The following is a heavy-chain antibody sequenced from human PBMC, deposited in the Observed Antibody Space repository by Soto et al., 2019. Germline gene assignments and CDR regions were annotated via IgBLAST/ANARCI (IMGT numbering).Heavy chain of an antibody. CDR1: GYTFTSYG. J-gene: IGHJ6*02. CDR2: ISAYNGNT. CDR3: AREMITFGGVIVGIYYYYGMDV. D-gene: IGHD3-16*02. Sequence: ASVKVSCKASGYTFTSYGISWVRQAPGQGLEWMGWISAYNGNTNYAQKLQGRVTMTTDTSTSTAYMELRSLRSDDTAVYYCAREMITFGGVIVGIYYYYGMDVWGQGTTVTVSS. V-gene: IGHV1-18*01.